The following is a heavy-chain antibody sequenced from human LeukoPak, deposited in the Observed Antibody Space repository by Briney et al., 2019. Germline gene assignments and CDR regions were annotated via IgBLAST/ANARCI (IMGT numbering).Heavy chain of an antibody. Sequence: QPGGSLRLSCAASGFTFSSYAMSWVRQAPGKGLEWVSAISGSGGSTYYADSVKGRFSISRHNSKNTLYLQMNSLRAEDTAVYYCAISSSGDNGYYYGMDVWGQGTTVTVSS. J-gene: IGHJ6*02. CDR1: GFTFSSYA. CDR3: AISSSGDNGYYYGMDV. CDR2: ISGSGGST. D-gene: IGHD3-3*01. V-gene: IGHV3-23*01.